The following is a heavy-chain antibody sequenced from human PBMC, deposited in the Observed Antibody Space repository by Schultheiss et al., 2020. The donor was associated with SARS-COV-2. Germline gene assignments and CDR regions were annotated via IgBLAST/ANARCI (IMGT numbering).Heavy chain of an antibody. J-gene: IGHJ4*02. CDR3: ARLNVEMATIFDY. CDR2: IYYSGST. V-gene: IGHV4-61*01. D-gene: IGHD5-24*01. CDR1: GGSISSSSYY. Sequence: SETLSLTCTVSGGSISSSSYYWTWIRQHPGKGLEWIGYIYYSGSTNYNPSLKSRVTISVDTSKNQFSLKLSSVTAADTAVYYCARLNVEMATIFDYWGQGTLVTVSS.